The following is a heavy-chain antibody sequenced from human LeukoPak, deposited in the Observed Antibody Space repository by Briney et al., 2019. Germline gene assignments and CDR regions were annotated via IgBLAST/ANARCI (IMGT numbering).Heavy chain of an antibody. CDR1: GFTFSSYA. D-gene: IGHD5-12*01. J-gene: IGHJ5*02. CDR3: ARDSSGYDYVWFDP. Sequence: PGGSLRLSCAASGFTFSSYAMSWVRQAPGKGLEWVSAISGSGGSTYYADSVKGRFTISRDNAKNSLYLQMNSLRAEDTAVYYCARDSSGYDYVWFDPWGQGTLVTVSS. CDR2: ISGSGGST. V-gene: IGHV3-23*01.